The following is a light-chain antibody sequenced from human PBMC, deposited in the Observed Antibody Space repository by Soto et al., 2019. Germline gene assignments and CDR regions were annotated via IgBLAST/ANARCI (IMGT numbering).Light chain of an antibody. CDR2: DAS. J-gene: IGKJ1*01. V-gene: IGKV3-11*01. Sequence: EIVLTQSPATLSLSPGERATLSCRASQSVSSYLAWSQQKPGQAPRLLIYDASNRATGIPARVSGSGSGTDFTLTIISLDPEDFAVYYCQQRSNWPPWTFGQGTKLEIQ. CDR1: QSVSSY. CDR3: QQRSNWPPWT.